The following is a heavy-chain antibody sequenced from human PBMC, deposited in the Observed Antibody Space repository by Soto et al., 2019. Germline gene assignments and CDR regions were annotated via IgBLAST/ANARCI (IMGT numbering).Heavy chain of an antibody. CDR3: ARSAIVVVTGWIDY. Sequence: GASVKVSCKASGYTFTSYGISWLRQATGQGLEWMGWISAYNGNTNYAQKLQGRVTMTTDTSTSTAYMELRSLRSDDTAVYYCARSAIVVVTGWIDYWGQGTLVTVSS. V-gene: IGHV1-18*01. CDR2: ISAYNGNT. D-gene: IGHD2-21*02. CDR1: GYTFTSYG. J-gene: IGHJ4*02.